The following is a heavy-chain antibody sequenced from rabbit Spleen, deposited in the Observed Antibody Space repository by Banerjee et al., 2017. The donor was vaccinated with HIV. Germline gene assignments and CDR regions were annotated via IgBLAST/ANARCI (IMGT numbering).Heavy chain of an antibody. Sequence: WIACIYTNSGSTWYASWAKGRFTISRSTSLNTATLQMTSLTAADTATYFCARGTSSGGYGYANLWGPGTLVTVS. D-gene: IGHD6-1*01. CDR3: ARGTSSGGYGYANL. V-gene: IGHV1S43*01. CDR2: IYTNSGST. J-gene: IGHJ4*01.